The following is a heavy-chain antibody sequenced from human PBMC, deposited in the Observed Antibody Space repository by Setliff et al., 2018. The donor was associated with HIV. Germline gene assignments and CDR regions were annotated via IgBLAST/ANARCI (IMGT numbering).Heavy chain of an antibody. J-gene: IGHJ4*02. CDR1: GFSLRTRGVG. CDR3: AHTSEVYFDY. CDR2: IYWDDAK. D-gene: IGHD3-10*01. V-gene: IGHV2-5*02. Sequence: SGPTLVNPTETLTLTCTFSGFSLRTRGVGVAWIRQPPGKALEWLAYIYWDDAKRNSPSLNSRLTITKDTSKDQVVLTMTNMDPVDTATYYCAHTSEVYFDYWGQGTLVTVSS.